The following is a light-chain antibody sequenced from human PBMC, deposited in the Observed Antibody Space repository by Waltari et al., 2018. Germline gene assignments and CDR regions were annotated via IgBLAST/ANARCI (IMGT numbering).Light chain of an antibody. J-gene: IGKJ2*01. CDR1: QSVSSNY. V-gene: IGKV3-20*01. Sequence: EIVLTQSPGTLSLSPGERATLSCRASQSVSSNYLAWYQKKPGQATRLLIYGASNRATGIPDSFSGSESCTDFTLTISRLEPEDFSVYYCHQCGNSPYTFGQGTKLEI. CDR3: HQCGNSPYT. CDR2: GAS.